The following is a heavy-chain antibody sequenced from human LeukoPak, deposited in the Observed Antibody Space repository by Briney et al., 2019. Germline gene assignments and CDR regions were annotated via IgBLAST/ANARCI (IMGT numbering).Heavy chain of an antibody. CDR1: GFSLSNYG. D-gene: IGHD6-13*01. V-gene: IGHV3-33*08. CDR3: ARDGTKGYSSSWYYFDY. Sequence: SGGSLRLSCAASGFSLSNYGTHWVRQAPGKGLEWVAVMSSDVRNQHYADSVKGRFTLSRDNAKNTLYLQMNSLRAEDTAVYYCARDGTKGYSSSWYYFDYWGQGTLVTVSS. J-gene: IGHJ4*02. CDR2: MSSDVRNQ.